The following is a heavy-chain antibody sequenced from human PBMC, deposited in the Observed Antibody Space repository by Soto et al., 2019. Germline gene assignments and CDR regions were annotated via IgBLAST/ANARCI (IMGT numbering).Heavy chain of an antibody. CDR1: GFTFSSYA. J-gene: IGHJ4*02. CDR2: ISSDGRPT. V-gene: IGHV3-64D*06. CDR3: VRDRYVDY. Sequence: GGSLRLSCSVFGFTFSSYAMRWVRQAPGKGLQYVSSISSDGRPTYYADSVKGRFTISRDNFKNTLYLQMSGLRLDDTALYYCVRDRYVDYWGQGTLVTVSS.